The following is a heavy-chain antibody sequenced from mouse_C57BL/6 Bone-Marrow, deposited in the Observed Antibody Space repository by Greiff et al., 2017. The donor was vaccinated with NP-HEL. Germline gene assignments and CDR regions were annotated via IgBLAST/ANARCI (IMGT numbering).Heavy chain of an antibody. CDR2: ISNGGGST. J-gene: IGHJ2*01. CDR1: GFTFSDYY. CDR3: ARQGYYYGSRFFDY. V-gene: IGHV5-12*01. D-gene: IGHD1-1*01. Sequence: EVKVEESGGGLVQPGGSLKLSCAASGFTFSDYYMYWVRQTPEKRLEWVAYISNGGGSTYYPDTVKGRFTISRDNAKNTLYLQMSRLKSEDTAMYYCARQGYYYGSRFFDYWGQGTTLTVSS.